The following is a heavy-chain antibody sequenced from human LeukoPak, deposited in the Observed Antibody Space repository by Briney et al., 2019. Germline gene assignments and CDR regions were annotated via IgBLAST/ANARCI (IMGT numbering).Heavy chain of an antibody. V-gene: IGHV4-39*01. J-gene: IGHJ4*02. D-gene: IGHD6-19*01. Sequence: SETLSLTCTVSGGSISSSSFYWGWICQPPGKGLEWIGSIYYSGSPYYNPSLKSRVTISVDTSKNQFSLRLSSVTAADTAVYYCAGQKAEQWLVLYYWGQGTLVTVSS. CDR1: GGSISSSSFY. CDR3: AGQKAEQWLVLYY. CDR2: IYYSGSP.